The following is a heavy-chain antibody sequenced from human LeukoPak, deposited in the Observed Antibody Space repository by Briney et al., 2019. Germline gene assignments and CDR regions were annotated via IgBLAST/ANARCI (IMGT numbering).Heavy chain of an antibody. CDR3: ARDFGQGYCSGGSCQNWFDP. CDR2: TYYRSKWYN. CDR1: GDSVSSNSAA. D-gene: IGHD2-15*01. Sequence: QTLSLTCAISGDSVSSNSAAWNWIRQSPSRGLEWLGSTYYRSKWYNDYAVSVKSRITINPDTSKNQFSLQLNSVTPEDTAVYYCARDFGQGYCSGGSCQNWFDPWGQGTLVTVSS. J-gene: IGHJ5*02. V-gene: IGHV6-1*01.